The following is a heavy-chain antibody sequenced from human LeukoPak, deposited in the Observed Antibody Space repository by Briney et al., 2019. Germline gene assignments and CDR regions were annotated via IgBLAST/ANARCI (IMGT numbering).Heavy chain of an antibody. Sequence: ESGPTLVNPTQTLTLTCTFSGFSLSTSGMCVSWVRRPPGKALEWLALIDWDDDKYYSTSLKTRLTISKDTSKNQVVLTMTNMDPVDTATYYCARRYSSSSGYDYWGQGTLVTVSS. J-gene: IGHJ4*02. V-gene: IGHV2-70*20. CDR2: IDWDDDK. CDR3: ARRYSSSSGYDY. CDR1: GFSLSTSGMC. D-gene: IGHD6-6*01.